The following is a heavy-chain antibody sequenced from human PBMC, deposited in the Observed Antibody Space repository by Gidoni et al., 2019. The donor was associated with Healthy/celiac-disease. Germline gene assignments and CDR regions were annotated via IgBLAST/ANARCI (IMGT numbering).Heavy chain of an antibody. Sequence: EVQLGESGGGWVKPGGSRRRSGEASGVTFSSDRRTWVRKAQGKGLEWVSYLRISSSSIYYADSVKGRFTISRDNAKTSLYLQMNSLRAEDTAVYYCASELPGSKREYQRPSGGNSGIDYWGQGTLVTVSS. CDR1: GVTFSSDR. D-gene: IGHD2-2*01. V-gene: IGHV3-48*01. J-gene: IGHJ4*02. CDR3: ASELPGSKREYQRPSGGNSGIDY. CDR2: LRISSSSI.